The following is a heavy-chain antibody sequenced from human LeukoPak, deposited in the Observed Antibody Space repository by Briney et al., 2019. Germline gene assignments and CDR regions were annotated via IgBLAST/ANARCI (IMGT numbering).Heavy chain of an antibody. J-gene: IGHJ5*02. CDR2: ISGSGGST. CDR3: AKDRVGTDYNWFDP. D-gene: IGHD1-26*01. V-gene: IGHV3-23*01. Sequence: GGSLRLSCAASGFTFSSYAMSWVRQAPGKGLEWVSAISGSGGSTHYADSVKGRFTISRDNSKNTLYLQMNSLRAEDTAVYYCAKDRVGTDYNWFDPWGQGTLVTVSS. CDR1: GFTFSSYA.